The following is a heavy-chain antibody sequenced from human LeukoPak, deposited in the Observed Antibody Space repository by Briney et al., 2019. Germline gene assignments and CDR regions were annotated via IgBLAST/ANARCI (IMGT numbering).Heavy chain of an antibody. Sequence: GGSLRLSCAASGFTFSTYWMYWVRQAPGRGLVWVSRINSDGSSTTYADSVKGRFTISRDNSKNTLYLQMNSLRAEDTAVYYCARGNYDSSGYYFDYWGQGTLVTVSS. J-gene: IGHJ4*02. D-gene: IGHD3-22*01. CDR2: INSDGSST. V-gene: IGHV3-74*01. CDR3: ARGNYDSSGYYFDY. CDR1: GFTFSTYW.